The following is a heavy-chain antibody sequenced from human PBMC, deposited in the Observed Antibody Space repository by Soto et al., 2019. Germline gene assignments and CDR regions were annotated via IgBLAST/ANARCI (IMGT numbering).Heavy chain of an antibody. Sequence: GGSLRLSCAASGFTFSNAWMDWVRQAPGKGLEWVGRIKSKTDGGTTDYAAPVKGRFTISRDDSKNTLYLQMNSLKTEDTAVYYCTTDLLYYYDSSGYYTYFDYWGQGTLVTVSS. CDR3: TTDLLYYYDSSGYYTYFDY. J-gene: IGHJ4*02. CDR2: IKSKTDGGTT. CDR1: GFTFSNAW. V-gene: IGHV3-15*07. D-gene: IGHD3-22*01.